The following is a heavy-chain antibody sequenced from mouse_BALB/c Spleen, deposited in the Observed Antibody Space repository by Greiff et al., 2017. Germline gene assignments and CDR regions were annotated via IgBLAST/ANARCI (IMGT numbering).Heavy chain of an antibody. J-gene: IGHJ1*01. CDR1: GYTFTSYW. Sequence: EVQLVESGTVLARPGASVKMSCKASGYTFTSYWMHWVKQRPGQGLEWIGAIYPGNSDTSYNQKFKGKAKLTAVTSTSTAYMELSSLTNEDSAVYYCARDYGGSSRDIEVWGAGSTRTVSS. CDR3: ARDYGGSSRDIEV. V-gene: IGHV1-5*01. CDR2: IYPGNSDT. D-gene: IGHD1-1*01.